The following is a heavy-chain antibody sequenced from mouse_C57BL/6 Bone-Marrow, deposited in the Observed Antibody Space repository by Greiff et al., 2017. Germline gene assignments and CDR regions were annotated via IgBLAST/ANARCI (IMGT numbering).Heavy chain of an antibody. CDR1: GFNIKDDY. V-gene: IGHV14-4*01. J-gene: IGHJ2*01. D-gene: IGHD1-1*01. CDR3: TTPTVSYFDY. CDR2: IDPENGDT. Sequence: VQLQQSGAELVRPGASVKLSCTASGFNIKDDYMHWVKQRPEQGLEWIGWIDPENGDTEYASKLQGKVTITADTSSNTAYLQLSSLTSEDTAVYYFTTPTVSYFDYWGQGTTLTVSS.